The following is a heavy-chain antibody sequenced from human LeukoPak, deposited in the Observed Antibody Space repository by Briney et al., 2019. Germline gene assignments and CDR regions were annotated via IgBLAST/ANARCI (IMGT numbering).Heavy chain of an antibody. CDR1: GYSFTSYW. Sequence: GESLKISCKGSGYSFTSYWIGWVRQMPGKGLEWMGIIYPGDSDTRYSPSFQGQVTISADKSISTAYLQWSSLKASDTAMYYCPRLGYCSSTSCYTARGGDYWGQGTLVTVSS. CDR3: PRLGYCSSTSCYTARGGDY. D-gene: IGHD2-2*02. V-gene: IGHV5-51*01. CDR2: IYPGDSDT. J-gene: IGHJ4*02.